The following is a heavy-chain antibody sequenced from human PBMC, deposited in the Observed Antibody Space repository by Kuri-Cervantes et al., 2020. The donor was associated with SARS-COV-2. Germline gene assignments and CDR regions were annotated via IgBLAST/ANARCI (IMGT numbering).Heavy chain of an antibody. V-gene: IGHV1-18*01. D-gene: IGHD7-27*01. CDR3: ARLWGTNDAFDI. CDR1: GYTFTSYG. Sequence: ASVKVSCKASGYTFTSYGISWVRQAPGQGLEWMGWISAYNGNTNYAQKLQGRVTMTTGTSTSTDYMELRSLRSDDTAVYYCARLWGTNDAFDIWGQGTMVTVSS. CDR2: ISAYNGNT. J-gene: IGHJ3*02.